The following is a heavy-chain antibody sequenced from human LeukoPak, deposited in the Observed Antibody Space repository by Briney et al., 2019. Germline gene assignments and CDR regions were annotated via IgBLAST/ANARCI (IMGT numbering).Heavy chain of an antibody. CDR1: AGSICSSSYY. J-gene: IGHJ4*02. D-gene: IGHD1-26*01. CDR3: ARQKVVGATRGYFEY. Sequence: SETLSLTCTVSAGSICSSSYYWGWIRQPPGRGREWIGSIYYSESPYYHPSLKSRATITVNTSNNQSSTKLSSVAAADTAGYYCARQKVVGATRGYFEYWGQGTLVTVSS. V-gene: IGHV4-39*01. CDR2: IYYSESP.